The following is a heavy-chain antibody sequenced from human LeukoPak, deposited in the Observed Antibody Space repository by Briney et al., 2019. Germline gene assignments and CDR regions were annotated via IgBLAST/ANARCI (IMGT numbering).Heavy chain of an antibody. D-gene: IGHD3-9*01. J-gene: IGHJ4*02. V-gene: IGHV1-18*01. CDR3: ARDLNCVTLGYDILADVGYYFDY. CDR2: ISPHNGNT. CDR1: GYTFTMYG. Sequence: GASVKVSCKASGYTFTMYGISWVRQAPGQGLQWLGWISPHNGNTKYAQDLQGRVSMTTDTSTSTAYLELRSLRSDDTAIYYCARDLNCVTLGYDILADVGYYFDYWGQGSLVTVSS.